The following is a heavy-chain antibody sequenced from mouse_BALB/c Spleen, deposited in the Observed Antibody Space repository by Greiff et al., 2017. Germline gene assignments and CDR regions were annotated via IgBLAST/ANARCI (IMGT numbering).Heavy chain of an antibody. CDR3: ARHWDYYRYPYFDY. Sequence: EVMLVESGGDLVKPGGSLKLSCAASGFTFSSYGMSWVRQTPDKRLEWVATISSGGSYTYYPDSVKGRFTISRDNAKNTLYLQMSSLKSEDTAMYYCARHWDYYRYPYFDYWGQGTTLTVSS. V-gene: IGHV5-6*01. CDR1: GFTFSSYG. CDR2: ISSGGSYT. J-gene: IGHJ2*01. D-gene: IGHD2-14*01.